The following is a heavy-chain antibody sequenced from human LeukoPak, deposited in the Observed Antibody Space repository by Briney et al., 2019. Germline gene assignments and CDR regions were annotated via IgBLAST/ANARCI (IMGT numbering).Heavy chain of an antibody. V-gene: IGHV3-23*01. D-gene: IGHD6-13*01. Sequence: GGSLRLSCAAPGFTFSSYTRSWERQAPGKGLERVSAISGSGGSTYYADSVKGRFTISRDNSKNTLYLQMNSLRAEDTGVYYCRISSSWFDYWGQGTLVTVSS. CDR3: RISSSWFDY. CDR2: ISGSGGST. J-gene: IGHJ4*02. CDR1: GFTFSSYT.